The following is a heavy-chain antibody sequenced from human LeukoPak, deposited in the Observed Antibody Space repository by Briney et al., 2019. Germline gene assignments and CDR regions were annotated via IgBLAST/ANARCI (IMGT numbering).Heavy chain of an antibody. CDR1: GCTFSNYA. CDR3: ARGYSSGWSPTLDY. J-gene: IGHJ4*02. CDR2: IIPIFGTA. V-gene: IGHV1-69*06. Sequence: SVTVSCKASGCTFSNYAISWVRQAPGQGLEWMGRIIPIFGTANYAQKFQGRVTITADKSTSTAYMELSSLRSEDTAVYYCARGYSSGWSPTLDYWGQGTLVTVSS. D-gene: IGHD6-19*01.